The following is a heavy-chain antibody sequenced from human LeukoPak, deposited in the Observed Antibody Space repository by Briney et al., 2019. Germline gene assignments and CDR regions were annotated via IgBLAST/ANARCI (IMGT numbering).Heavy chain of an antibody. CDR2: INPNSGGT. V-gene: IGHV1-2*06. D-gene: IGHD3-22*01. CDR1: GYTFTGHY. Sequence: GASVKVSCKASGYTFTGHYMHWVRQAPGQGLEWMGRINPNSGGTNYAQKFQGRVTMTRDTSISTAYMELSRLRSDDTAVYYCARPTYYYDSSGYSNFDYWGQGTLVTVSS. CDR3: ARPTYYYDSSGYSNFDY. J-gene: IGHJ4*02.